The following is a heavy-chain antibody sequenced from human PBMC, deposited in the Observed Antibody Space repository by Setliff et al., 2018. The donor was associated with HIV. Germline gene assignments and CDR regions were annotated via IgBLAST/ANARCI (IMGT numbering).Heavy chain of an antibody. D-gene: IGHD2-8*02. CDR1: GVSISGHF. CDR2: IYTSGTT. CDR3: ARLIHTGLLYFDY. Sequence: SXTLSXXXFVSGVSISGHFWGWIRQPPGKGLEWIGYIYTSGTTEYNPSLDSRXXXSVDTSRDQFSLNLRSVTAADTALYFCARLIHTGLLYFDYWGLGMLVTVSS. J-gene: IGHJ4*02. V-gene: IGHV4-4*09.